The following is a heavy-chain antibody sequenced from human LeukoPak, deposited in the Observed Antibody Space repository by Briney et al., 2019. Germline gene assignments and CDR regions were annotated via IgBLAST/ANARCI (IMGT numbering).Heavy chain of an antibody. CDR1: GFTFRNEE. D-gene: IGHD1-26*01. V-gene: IGHV3-48*03. J-gene: IGHJ4*01. CDR3: ATGGNYAPFDY. Sequence: GGSLRLSCVVSGFTFRNEEMNWVRQAPGKGLEWIAYISNTGSPIHYRDSVKGRFTISRGNAQSSLFLQMNSLRPDDTAIYYCATGGNYAPFDYWGHGALVAVSS. CDR2: ISNTGSPI.